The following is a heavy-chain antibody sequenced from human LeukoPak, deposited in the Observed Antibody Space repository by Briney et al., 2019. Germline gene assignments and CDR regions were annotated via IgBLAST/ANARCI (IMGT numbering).Heavy chain of an antibody. CDR1: GYTFTGYY. Sequence: GASVKVSCKASGYTFTGYYMHWVRQAPGQGLEWMGWINPNSGGTNYAQKFQGRVTMTRDTSISTAYMELSRLRSDDTAVYYCARGLIVVVPAAIMGFSEFDYWGQGTLVTVSS. D-gene: IGHD2-2*02. J-gene: IGHJ4*02. CDR3: ARGLIVVVPAAIMGFSEFDY. V-gene: IGHV1-2*02. CDR2: INPNSGGT.